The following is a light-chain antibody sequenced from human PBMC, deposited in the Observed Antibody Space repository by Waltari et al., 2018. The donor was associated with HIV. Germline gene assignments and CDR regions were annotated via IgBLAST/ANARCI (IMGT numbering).Light chain of an antibody. CDR2: CAS. J-gene: IGKJ2*01. CDR1: QSVSSNY. V-gene: IGKV3-20*01. Sequence: EIVLTQSPDTLSLSPGEGAALSCRASQSVSSNYLAWYQQTPGQAPRRLIYCASSRATGIPDTFSGRGSGTDFTLTISRLEPEDFAVYYCQQYGSSPYTFGQGTKLEIK. CDR3: QQYGSSPYT.